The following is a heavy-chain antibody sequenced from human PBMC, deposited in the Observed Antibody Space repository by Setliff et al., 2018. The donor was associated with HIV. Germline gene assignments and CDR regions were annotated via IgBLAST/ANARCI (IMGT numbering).Heavy chain of an antibody. CDR1: GFTLNHYG. J-gene: IGHJ5*02. CDR3: AKCQVPAYSSGWCNFFDP. Sequence: PGGSLRLSCVVSGFTLNHYGMHWVRQAPGKGLEWVAGMSYDGGKKDYADSVKGRFTISGDYSKNTLYLQMNSLRVEDTAVYYCAKCQVPAYSSGWCNFFDPWGQGTLVTVSS. CDR2: MSYDGGKK. D-gene: IGHD6-19*01. V-gene: IGHV3-30*18.